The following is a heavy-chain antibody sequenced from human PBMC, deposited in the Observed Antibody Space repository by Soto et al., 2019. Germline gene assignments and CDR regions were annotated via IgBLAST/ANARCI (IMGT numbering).Heavy chain of an antibody. D-gene: IGHD4-17*01. Sequence: SVKVSCKASGGTFSSYTISWVRQAPGQGLEWMGRIIPILGIANYAQKFQGRVTITADKSTSTAYMELSSLRSEDTAVYYCARGNLTVTTSYYYYYMDVWGKGTTVTAP. CDR1: GGTFSSYT. CDR3: ARGNLTVTTSYYYYYMDV. CDR2: IIPILGIA. J-gene: IGHJ6*03. V-gene: IGHV1-69*02.